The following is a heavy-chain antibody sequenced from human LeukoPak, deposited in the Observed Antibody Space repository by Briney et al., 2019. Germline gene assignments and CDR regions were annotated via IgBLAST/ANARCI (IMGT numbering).Heavy chain of an antibody. D-gene: IGHD1-26*01. CDR2: IYISGST. J-gene: IGHJ5*02. CDR3: ARHPPYSGSPTSWFDP. CDR1: GGSISSYY. Sequence: PSETLSLTCTVSGGSISSYYWSWIRQPAGKGLEWIGRIYISGSTNYNPSLKSRVTISVDTSKNQFSLKLSSVTAADTAVYYCARHPPYSGSPTSWFDPWGQGTLVTVSS. V-gene: IGHV4-4*07.